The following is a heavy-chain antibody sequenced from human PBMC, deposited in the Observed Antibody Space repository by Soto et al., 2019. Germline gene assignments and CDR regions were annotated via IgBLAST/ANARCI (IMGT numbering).Heavy chain of an antibody. V-gene: IGHV4-31*03. J-gene: IGHJ5*02. CDR1: GGSIGSGGYY. Sequence: QVQLQESGPGLVKPSQTLSLTSTVSGGSIGSGGYYWSWIRQHPGKGMAWIGYIYYSGFTYYTPSLKSRVTMSVDTSENQFSLMLSSVTGADTAVYYCARSVDPWCQGTLVTVSS. CDR2: IYYSGFT. CDR3: ARSVDP.